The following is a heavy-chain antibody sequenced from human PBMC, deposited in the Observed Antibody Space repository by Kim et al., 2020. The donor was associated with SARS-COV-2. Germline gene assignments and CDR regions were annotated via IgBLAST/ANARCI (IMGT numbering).Heavy chain of an antibody. J-gene: IGHJ4*02. CDR3: AKEFSRSGFTYFNY. D-gene: IGHD6-19*01. V-gene: IGHV3-43*01. Sequence: ASPGKGRFTITRNNSKNSLYLQMNSLRTEDTDLYYCAKEFSRSGFTYFNYWGQGTLVTVSS.